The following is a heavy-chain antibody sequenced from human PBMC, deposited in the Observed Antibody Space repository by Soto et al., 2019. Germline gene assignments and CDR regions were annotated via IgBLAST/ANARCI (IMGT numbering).Heavy chain of an antibody. J-gene: IGHJ4*02. CDR2: IYYSGST. V-gene: IGHV4-59*11. D-gene: IGHD3-22*01. Sequence: PSETLSLTCTVSVGSISPHYWSWIRQAPGKGLEWIAYIYYSGSTNYNPSLKSRVTISLDTSKNQFSLKLSSVTAADTAVYYCARGSYYSDSSGYFLDSWGQGTLVTVSS. CDR3: ARGSYYSDSSGYFLDS. CDR1: VGSISPHY.